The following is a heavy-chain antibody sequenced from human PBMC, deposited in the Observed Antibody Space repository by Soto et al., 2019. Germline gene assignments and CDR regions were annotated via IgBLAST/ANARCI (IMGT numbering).Heavy chain of an antibody. CDR1: GFTFDDYA. CDR2: INWNSGSI. D-gene: IGHD6-13*01. V-gene: IGHV3-9*01. J-gene: IGHJ1*01. CDR3: VKDESINWYSGHFRH. Sequence: GGSLRLSCAASGFTFDDYAMHWVRQVPGKGLEWVSGINWNSGSIGYADSVKGRFAISRDNAKDSLHLQMNSLRAEDTAFYYCVKDESINWYSGHFRHWGQGTLVTVS.